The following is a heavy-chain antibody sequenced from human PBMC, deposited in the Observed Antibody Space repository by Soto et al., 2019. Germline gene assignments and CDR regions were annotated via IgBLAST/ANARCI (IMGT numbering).Heavy chain of an antibody. J-gene: IGHJ6*02. CDR1: GFTFSSYA. Sequence: EVQLLESGGGLVQPGGSLRLSCAASGFTFSSYAMSWVRQAPGKGLEWVSAISGSGGSTYYEDSLKGRFTISRDNSKNTLYLQMNRLRAEDTDVYYCAKDQVAVAGPLPLLFGVWGQGTTVTVSS. V-gene: IGHV3-23*01. CDR3: AKDQVAVAGPLPLLFGV. CDR2: ISGSGGST. D-gene: IGHD6-19*01.